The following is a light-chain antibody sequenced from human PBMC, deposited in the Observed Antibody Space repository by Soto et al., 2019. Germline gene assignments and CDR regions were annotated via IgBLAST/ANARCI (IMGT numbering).Light chain of an antibody. Sequence: ELVLTQSPGTLYLSQGERATLSCRASQSVSSSYLAWYQQKPGQAPRLLIYGASSRATGIPDRFSGSGSGTDFTLTISRLEPEDFAVYYCQQYGSSPPYTFGQGTKLEIK. CDR1: QSVSSSY. CDR3: QQYGSSPPYT. CDR2: GAS. J-gene: IGKJ2*01. V-gene: IGKV3-20*01.